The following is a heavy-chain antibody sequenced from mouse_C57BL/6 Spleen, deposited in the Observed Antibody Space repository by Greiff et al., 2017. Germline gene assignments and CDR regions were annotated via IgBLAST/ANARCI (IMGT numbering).Heavy chain of an antibody. V-gene: IGHV1-66*01. Sequence: VKLMESGPELVKPGASVKISCKASGYSFTSYYIHWVKQRPGQGLEWIGWIYPGSGNTKYNEKFKGKATLTADTSSSTAYMQLSSLTSEDSAVYYCARSTGTFVFDYWGQGTTLTVSS. CDR2: IYPGSGNT. CDR1: GYSFTSYY. CDR3: ARSTGTFVFDY. D-gene: IGHD4-1*02. J-gene: IGHJ2*01.